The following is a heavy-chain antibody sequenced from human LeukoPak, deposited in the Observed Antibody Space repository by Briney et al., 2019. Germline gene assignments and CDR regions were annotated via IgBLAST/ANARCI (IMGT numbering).Heavy chain of an antibody. CDR3: ASGYSSGWYVEYFDY. J-gene: IGHJ4*02. CDR1: GLIFSSYA. V-gene: IGHV3-23*01. Sequence: GGSLRLSCAASGLIFSSYAMSWVRQAPGKGLEWVSCISVSGGSTYYADSVKGRFTISRDNSKSMLYLQMNSLRAEDTAVYYCASGYSSGWYVEYFDYWGQGTLVTVSS. CDR2: ISVSGGST. D-gene: IGHD6-19*01.